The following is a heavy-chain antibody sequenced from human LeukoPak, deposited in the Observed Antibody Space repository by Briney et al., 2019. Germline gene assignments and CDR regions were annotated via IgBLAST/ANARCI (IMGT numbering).Heavy chain of an antibody. V-gene: IGHV4-34*01. CDR1: GGSFSGYY. D-gene: IGHD2-2*01. J-gene: IGHJ3*02. CDR2: INHSGST. Sequence: SETLSLTCAVYGGSFSGYYWSWIRQPPGKGLEWIGEINHSGSTNYNPSLESRVTISVDTSKNQFSLKLSSVTAADTAVYYCARGPLGYCSSTSCRDAFDIWGQGTMVTVSS. CDR3: ARGPLGYCSSTSCRDAFDI.